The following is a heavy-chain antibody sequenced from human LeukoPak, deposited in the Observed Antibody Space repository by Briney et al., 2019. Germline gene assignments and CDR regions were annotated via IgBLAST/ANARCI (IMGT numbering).Heavy chain of an antibody. CDR3: SRASPTIFGAGPFDY. D-gene: IGHD3-3*01. V-gene: IGHV1-18*01. CDR2: VSVDNGNT. J-gene: IGHJ4*02. CDR1: GYTFTSYG. Sequence: ASVKVSCKGSGYTFTSYGISWVRQAPGQGLEWMGWVSVDNGNTKYAQRLQGRVTMTIDTSTSTAYMELRSLRSDDTAVYYCSRASPTIFGAGPFDYWGQGTLVTVSS.